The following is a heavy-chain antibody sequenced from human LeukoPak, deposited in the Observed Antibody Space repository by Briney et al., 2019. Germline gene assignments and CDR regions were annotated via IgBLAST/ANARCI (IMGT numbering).Heavy chain of an antibody. J-gene: IGHJ4*02. D-gene: IGHD3-22*01. CDR3: AKDRGRYYDSSGYYRGYYFDS. CDR2: ISGSGGST. CDR1: GFTFSSYA. Sequence: GGSLRLSCAASGFTFSSYAMSWVRQAPGKGLEWVSAISGSGGSTYYADSVKGRFTISRDNSKNTLYLQMSSLRAEDTAVYYCAKDRGRYYDSSGYYRGYYFDSWGQGILVTVST. V-gene: IGHV3-23*01.